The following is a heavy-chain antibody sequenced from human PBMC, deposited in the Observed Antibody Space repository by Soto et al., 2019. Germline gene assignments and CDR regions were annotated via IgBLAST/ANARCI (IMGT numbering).Heavy chain of an antibody. CDR3: ARDGSGRPYYFDH. CDR1: GGTFSSHS. D-gene: IGHD6-19*01. J-gene: IGHJ4*02. Sequence: QVQLVQSGAEVRKPGSSVKVSCKASGGTFSSHSFSWLRQAPGQGLEWMGGIVPHSGTSNYAQKFQDRLTLSANESTATAYMELSTLTSEDTAVYYCARDGSGRPYYFDHWGQGTQVTVSS. CDR2: IVPHSGTS. V-gene: IGHV1-69*01.